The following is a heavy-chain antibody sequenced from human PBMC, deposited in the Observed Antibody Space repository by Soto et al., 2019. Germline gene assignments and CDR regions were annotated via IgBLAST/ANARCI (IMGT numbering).Heavy chain of an antibody. J-gene: IGHJ4*02. CDR2: IFPDDSDT. D-gene: IGHD5-12*01. CDR3: ARIPRGRDGYNYFDS. CDR1: GYIFTNYW. V-gene: IGHV5-51*01. Sequence: GESLKISCKGSGYIFTNYWTVWVRRMPGKGLEWMGIIFPDDSDTRYSPSFQGQVTISADKSISTAYLQWSSLQASDTAMYYCARIPRGRDGYNYFDSWGQGTLVTVSS.